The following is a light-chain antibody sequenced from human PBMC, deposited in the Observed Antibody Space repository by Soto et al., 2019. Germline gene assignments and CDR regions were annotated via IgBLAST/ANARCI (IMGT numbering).Light chain of an antibody. CDR2: EVN. J-gene: IGLJ2*01. CDR3: SSHRSSNTRYVV. V-gene: IGLV2-14*01. Sequence: QSVLTQPASVSGSPGQSITISCTGTSSDVGVFNYVSWYQQHPGKAPKLMIYEVNNRPSGVSNRFSGSKSGNTASLTISGLQAEDEADYYCSSHRSSNTRYVVFGGGTQLTVL. CDR1: SSDVGVFNY.